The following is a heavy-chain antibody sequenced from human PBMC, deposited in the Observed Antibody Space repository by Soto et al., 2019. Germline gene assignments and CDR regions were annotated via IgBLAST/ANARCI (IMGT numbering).Heavy chain of an antibody. CDR3: AADDGAISSGYYDAAY. Sequence: QMQLVQSGPEVKKPGTSVKVSCKASGFTFTSSAVQWVRQARGQRLEWIGWIVVGSGNTNYAQKFQERVTITRDMSTSTAYMELSSLRSEDTAVYYCAADDGAISSGYYDAAYWGQGTLVTVSS. D-gene: IGHD3-22*01. V-gene: IGHV1-58*01. CDR2: IVVGSGNT. CDR1: GFTFTSSA. J-gene: IGHJ4*02.